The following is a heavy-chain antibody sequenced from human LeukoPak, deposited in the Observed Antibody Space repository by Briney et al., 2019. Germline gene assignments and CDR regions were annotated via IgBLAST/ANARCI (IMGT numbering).Heavy chain of an antibody. V-gene: IGHV3-30*18. J-gene: IGHJ4*02. Sequence: PGGSLRLSCAASGFTFSSYGMHWVRQAPGKGLEWVAVISYDGSNKYYADSVKGRFTISRDNSKNTLYLQMNSLRAEDTAVYYCAKVEVPLQYSNGPDYWGQGTLVTVSS. CDR1: GFTFSSYG. CDR3: AKVEVPLQYSNGPDY. CDR2: ISYDGSNK. D-gene: IGHD6-19*01.